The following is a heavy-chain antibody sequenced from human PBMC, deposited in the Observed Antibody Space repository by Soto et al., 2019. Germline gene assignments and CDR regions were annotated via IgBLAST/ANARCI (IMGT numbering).Heavy chain of an antibody. Sequence: QAQVVQSGAEVRKPGSSVKLSCKASEGTFNSYAIAWVRQAPGQGLEWMGGIIPYYNTLNYAQKFQDRVTITADDSTNTAYMELSSLRSDDTAVYFCASGASCWYPYFFDSWAQGTLVTVSS. CDR2: IIPYYNTL. CDR3: ASGASCWYPYFFDS. V-gene: IGHV1-69*01. D-gene: IGHD6-13*01. J-gene: IGHJ4*02. CDR1: EGTFNSYA.